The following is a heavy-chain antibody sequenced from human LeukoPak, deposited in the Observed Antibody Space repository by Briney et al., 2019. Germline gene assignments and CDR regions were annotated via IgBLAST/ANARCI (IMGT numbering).Heavy chain of an antibody. CDR3: ARNHVLLWFGEPSYYMDV. D-gene: IGHD3-10*01. CDR1: GGSISSSSHY. CDR2: IYYSGST. V-gene: IGHV4-39*01. J-gene: IGHJ6*03. Sequence: SETLSLTCTVSGGSISSSSHYWGWIRQPPGKGLEWIGSIYYSGSTYYNPSLKSRVTISVDTSKNQFSLKPSSVTAADTAVYYCARNHVLLWFGEPSYYMDVWGKGTTVTVSS.